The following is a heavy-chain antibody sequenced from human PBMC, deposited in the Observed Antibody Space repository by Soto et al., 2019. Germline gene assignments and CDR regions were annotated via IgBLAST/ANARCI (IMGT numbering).Heavy chain of an antibody. D-gene: IGHD3-22*01. V-gene: IGHV4-34*01. Sequence: SETLSLTCAVYGGSFSGYYWSWIRQPPGKGLEWIGEINHSGSTNYNPSLKSRVTISVDTSKNHFSLKLSSVTAADTAVYYCARGTHYYDSSGPWGYFDLWGRGTLVTVSS. CDR2: INHSGST. CDR1: GGSFSGYY. J-gene: IGHJ2*01. CDR3: ARGTHYYDSSGPWGYFDL.